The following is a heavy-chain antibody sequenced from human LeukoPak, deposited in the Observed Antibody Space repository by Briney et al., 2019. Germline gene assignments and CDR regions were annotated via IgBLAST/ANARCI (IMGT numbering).Heavy chain of an antibody. D-gene: IGHD6-13*01. CDR3: ARDTAAALTYYYYYYMDV. J-gene: IGHJ6*03. Sequence: GGSLRLSCAASGFTFDDYGMSWVRQVPGKGLEWVSGINWNGSGAGYADSVKGRFTISRDNAKNSLYLQMNSLRAEDTAVYYCARDTAAALTYYYYYYMDVWGKGTTVTISS. V-gene: IGHV3-20*04. CDR1: GFTFDDYG. CDR2: INWNGSGA.